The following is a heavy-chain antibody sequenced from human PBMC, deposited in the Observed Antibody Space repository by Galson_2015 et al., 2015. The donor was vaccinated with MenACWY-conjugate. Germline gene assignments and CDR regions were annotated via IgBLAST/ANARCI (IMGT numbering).Heavy chain of an antibody. J-gene: IGHJ4*02. CDR2: IYSGGST. D-gene: IGHD2-8*01. CDR3: ASAVLMAYAFDY. CDR1: GFTVSSNY. V-gene: IGHV3-53*01. Sequence: SLRLSCAASGFTVSSNYMSWVRQAPGKGLEWVSVIYSGGSTYYADSVKGRFTISRDNSKNTLYLQMNSLRAEDTAVYYCASAVLMAYAFDYWGQGTLVTVSS.